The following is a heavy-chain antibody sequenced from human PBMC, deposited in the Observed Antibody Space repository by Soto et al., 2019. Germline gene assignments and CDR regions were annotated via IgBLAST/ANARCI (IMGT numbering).Heavy chain of an antibody. J-gene: IGHJ5*02. D-gene: IGHD3-10*01. CDR2: IYSGGST. Sequence: PGGSLRLSCAASGFTVSSNYMSWVRQAPGKGLEWVSVIYSGGSTYYADSVKGRFTISRDNSKNTLYLQMNSLRAEDTAVYYCARGPSFDYGSGSYYQNNWFDPWGQGT. V-gene: IGHV3-66*01. CDR1: GFTVSSNY. CDR3: ARGPSFDYGSGSYYQNNWFDP.